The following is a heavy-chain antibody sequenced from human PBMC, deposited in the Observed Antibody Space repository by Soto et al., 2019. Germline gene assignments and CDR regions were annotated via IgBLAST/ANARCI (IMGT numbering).Heavy chain of an antibody. V-gene: IGHV4-31*03. CDR2: IYYSGST. CDR3: ARHYYDNFWGTYRPWYFDY. Sequence: PSETLSLTCTVSGGSISSGGYYWSWIRQHPGKGLEWIGYIYYSGSTYYNPSLKSRVTISVDTSKNQFSLKLSSVTAADTAAVYYCARHYYDNFWGTYRPWYFDYWGHGTLVTVSS. D-gene: IGHD3-16*02. CDR1: GGSISSGGYY. J-gene: IGHJ4*01.